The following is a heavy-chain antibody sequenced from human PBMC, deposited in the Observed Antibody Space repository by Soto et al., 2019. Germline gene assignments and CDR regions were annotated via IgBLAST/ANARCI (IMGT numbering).Heavy chain of an antibody. CDR2: IYYSGST. Sequence: ETLSLTCTVSGGSVRSYYWSWIRQPPGKGLEWIGYIYYSGSTNYNPSLKSRVTISVDTSKNQFSLKLSSVTAADTAVYYCARDTLNYYDSSGYLGWFDPWGQGTLVTVSS. CDR1: GGSVRSYY. J-gene: IGHJ5*02. CDR3: ARDTLNYYDSSGYLGWFDP. D-gene: IGHD3-22*01. V-gene: IGHV4-59*02.